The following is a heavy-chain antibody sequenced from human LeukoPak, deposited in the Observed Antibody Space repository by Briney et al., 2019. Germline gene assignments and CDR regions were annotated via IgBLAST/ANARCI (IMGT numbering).Heavy chain of an antibody. CDR2: IFGSGGSA. V-gene: IGHV3-23*01. CDR3: ARDFSDVDTVPPA. J-gene: IGHJ1*01. D-gene: IGHD5-18*01. Sequence: GGSLRLSCTASGFTFNNYAMYWVRQAPRKGLEWVAGIFGSGGSAHYADSVKGRFTISRDNSKKTLYLQMESLRAEDTAVYYCARDFSDVDTVPPAWGQGTLVIVSS. CDR1: GFTFNNYA.